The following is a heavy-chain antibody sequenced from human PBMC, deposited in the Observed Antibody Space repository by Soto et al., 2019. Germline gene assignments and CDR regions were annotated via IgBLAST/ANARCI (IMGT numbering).Heavy chain of an antibody. J-gene: IGHJ4*02. D-gene: IGHD2-2*01. V-gene: IGHV3-48*01. CDR2: INSGSTSV. Sequence: EVQLVESGGGLVQPGGSLRLSCVASGFMFNSYSMNWVLQAPGKGLEWISYINSGSTSVLYADSVKGRFTISRDNARNSLYLQMNSLRAEDTAVYYCASSTSPDAYWGQGTLVTVSS. CDR1: GFMFNSYS. CDR3: ASSTSPDAY.